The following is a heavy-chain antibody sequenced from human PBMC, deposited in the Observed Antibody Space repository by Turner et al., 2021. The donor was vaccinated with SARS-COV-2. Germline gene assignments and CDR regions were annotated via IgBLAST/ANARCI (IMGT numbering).Heavy chain of an antibody. J-gene: IGHJ3*02. CDR1: VFPFRSYT. D-gene: IGHD1-26*01. CDR3: ARDQWEPVHDAFDI. V-gene: IGHV3-48*02. CDR2: ISGNSGRI. Sequence: DVQLVESGGGLAQPGGSLTHSCAASVFPFRSYTHNWVRQAPGKGLEWSACISGNSGRINYAGSVKGRFTVSRDNAQKSVNLQMDSLRHEDTAMYYFARDQWEPVHDAFDIWGQGTKVTVSS.